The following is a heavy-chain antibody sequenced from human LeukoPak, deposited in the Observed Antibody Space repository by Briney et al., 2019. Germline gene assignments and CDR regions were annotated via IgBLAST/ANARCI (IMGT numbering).Heavy chain of an antibody. Sequence: SETLSLTCTVSGGSISSSSYYWGWIRQPPGKGLEWIGSIYYSGSTYYNPSLKSRVTISVDTSKNQFSLKLSSVTAADTAVYYCATRTYSSGWYYFDYWGQGTLVIVSS. CDR3: ATRTYSSGWYYFDY. D-gene: IGHD6-19*01. J-gene: IGHJ4*02. CDR2: IYYSGST. CDR1: GGSISSSSYY. V-gene: IGHV4-39*07.